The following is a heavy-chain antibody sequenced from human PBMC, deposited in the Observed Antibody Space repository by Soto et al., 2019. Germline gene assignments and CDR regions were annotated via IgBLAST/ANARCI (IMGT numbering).Heavy chain of an antibody. V-gene: IGHV3-30*18. CDR1: GFTFSSYG. Sequence: QVQLVESGGGVVQPGRSLRLSCAASGFTFSSYGMHWVRQAPGKGLEWVAVISYDGSNKYYGDSVKGRFTISRDNAKNTLYLQMNSLRAEDTAVYYCAKDPFPFLEWLRGVHSFDFWGQGTLVTVSS. D-gene: IGHD3-3*02. CDR3: AKDPFPFLEWLRGVHSFDF. CDR2: ISYDGSNK. J-gene: IGHJ4*02.